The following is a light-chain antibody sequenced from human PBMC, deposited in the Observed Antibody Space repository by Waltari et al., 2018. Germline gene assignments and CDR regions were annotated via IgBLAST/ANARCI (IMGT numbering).Light chain of an antibody. J-gene: IGLJ2*01. CDR1: DYHIGTHF. CDR2: RNK. Sequence: QPVLSQPPSASGTPGQRVTIPRSGSDYHIGTHFVYWYHQLPGAAPKLLIYRNKHRPAGVPDRFSGSKSGPSASLAISGLRSEDEALYYCASWDGSLGGVVFGGVTKLTVL. CDR3: ASWDGSLGGVV. V-gene: IGLV1-47*01.